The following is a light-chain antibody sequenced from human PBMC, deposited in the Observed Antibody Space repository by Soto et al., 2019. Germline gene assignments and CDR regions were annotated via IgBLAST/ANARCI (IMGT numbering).Light chain of an antibody. CDR2: EVS. CDR1: SSDVGGYNY. V-gene: IGLV2-14*01. CDR3: SSYTSSSTLYV. J-gene: IGLJ1*01. Sequence: QSVLTQRASVSGSPGQSITISCTGTSSDVGGYNYVSWYQQHPGKAPKLMIFEVSSRPSGVSYRFSGSKSGNTASLTISGLQAEDEADYYCSSYTSSSTLYVFGSGTKVTVL.